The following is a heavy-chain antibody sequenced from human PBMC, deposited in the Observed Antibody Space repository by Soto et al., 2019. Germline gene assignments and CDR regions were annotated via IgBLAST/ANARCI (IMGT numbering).Heavy chain of an antibody. CDR1: GFIFESFG. V-gene: IGHV3-23*01. CDR3: AKNQGVELVPLATVDWFDP. CDR2: ISGNGFKR. D-gene: IGHD1-26*01. Sequence: PGGSLRLSCAASGFIFESFGMSWVRQAPGKGLEWISSISGNGFKRYYADSVKGRFTISRDNSKSTVYLELNNLSAEDTAVYHCAKNQGVELVPLATVDWFDPWGQGSVVTVSS. J-gene: IGHJ5*02.